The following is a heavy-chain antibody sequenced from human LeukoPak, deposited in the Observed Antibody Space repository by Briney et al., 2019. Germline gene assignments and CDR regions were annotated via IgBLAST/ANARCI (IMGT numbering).Heavy chain of an antibody. D-gene: IGHD2-21*02. J-gene: IGHJ4*02. CDR3: ARSDLTAIKFDY. CDR2: IYYSGST. V-gene: IGHV4-39*01. Sequence: PSETLSLTCTVSGGSISSSSYYWGWIRQPPGKGLEWIGSIYYSGSTYYNPSLKSRVTISVDTSKNQFSLKLNSVTAADTAVYYCARSDLTAIKFDYWGQGTLVTVSS. CDR1: GGSISSSSYY.